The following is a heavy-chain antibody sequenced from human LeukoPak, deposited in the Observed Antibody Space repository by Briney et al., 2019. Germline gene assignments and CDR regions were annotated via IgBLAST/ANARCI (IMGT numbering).Heavy chain of an antibody. CDR1: GGSISSYY. J-gene: IGHJ3*02. D-gene: IGHD1-26*01. Sequence: SETLSLTCTVSGGSISSYYWSWIRQPAGKGLEWIGRIYTSGSTNYNPSLKSRVTISVDTSKNQFSLKLSSVTAADTAVYYCASSLASPWLVGAIAFDIWGQGTMVTVSS. V-gene: IGHV4-4*07. CDR3: ASSLASPWLVGAIAFDI. CDR2: IYTSGST.